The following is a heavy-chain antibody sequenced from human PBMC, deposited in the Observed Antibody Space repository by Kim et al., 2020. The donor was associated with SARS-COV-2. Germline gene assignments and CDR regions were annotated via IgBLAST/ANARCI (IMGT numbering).Heavy chain of an antibody. CDR1: GFTFSSYS. J-gene: IGHJ6*02. D-gene: IGHD3-9*01. CDR2: ISSSSSYI. V-gene: IGHV3-21*01. Sequence: GGSLRLSCAASGFTFSSYSMNWVRQAPGKGLEWVSSISSSSSYIYYADSVKGRFTISRDNAKNSLYLQMNSLRAEDTAVYYCARAANDYDILTGYLYYGMDVWDQGTTVTVSS. CDR3: ARAANDYDILTGYLYYGMDV.